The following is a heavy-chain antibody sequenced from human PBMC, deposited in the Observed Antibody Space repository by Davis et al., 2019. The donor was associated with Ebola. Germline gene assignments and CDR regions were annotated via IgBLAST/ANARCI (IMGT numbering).Heavy chain of an antibody. CDR1: GGSISSYY. Sequence: MPSETLSLTCTVSGGSISSYYWSWIRQPPGKGLEWIGYIYYSGSTNYNPSLKSRVTISVDTSKNQFSLKLSSVTAADTAVYYCARVSLYGWCFDYWGQGTLVTVSS. V-gene: IGHV4-59*01. CDR2: IYYSGST. D-gene: IGHD2-8*02. J-gene: IGHJ4*02. CDR3: ARVSLYGWCFDY.